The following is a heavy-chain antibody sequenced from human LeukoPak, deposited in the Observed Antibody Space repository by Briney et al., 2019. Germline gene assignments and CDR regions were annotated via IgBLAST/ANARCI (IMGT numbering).Heavy chain of an antibody. CDR1: GFTFSSYG. CDR3: AKEAGLFDV. Sequence: PGGSLRLSCEASGFTFSSYGMHWVRQAPGKGLEWVAFIRPDASKEYHADSVKGRFIISRDNSKKILYLQMSSLRVEDTAMYYCAKEAGLFDVWGQGAMVIVSS. J-gene: IGHJ3*01. CDR2: IRPDASKE. V-gene: IGHV3-30*02.